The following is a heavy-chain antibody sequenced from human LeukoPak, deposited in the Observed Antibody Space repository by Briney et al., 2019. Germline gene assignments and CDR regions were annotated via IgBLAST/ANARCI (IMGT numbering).Heavy chain of an antibody. Sequence: GGSLRLSCAASGFTFSSYWMSWVRQAPGKGLEWVANIKQDGSEKYYVDSVKGRFAISRDNAKNSLYLQMNSLRAEDTAVYYCARDYYDSSGYYYYFDYWGQGTLVTVSS. CDR3: ARDYYDSSGYYYYFDY. D-gene: IGHD3-22*01. V-gene: IGHV3-7*04. J-gene: IGHJ4*02. CDR2: IKQDGSEK. CDR1: GFTFSSYW.